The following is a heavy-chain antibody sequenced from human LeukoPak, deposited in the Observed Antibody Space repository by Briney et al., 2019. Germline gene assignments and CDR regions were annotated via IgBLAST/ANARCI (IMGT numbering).Heavy chain of an antibody. Sequence: SVKVSCKASGYTFTGYYMHWVRQAPGQGLEWMGRIIPILGIANYAQKFQGRVTITADKSTSTAYMELSSLRSEDTAVYYCARVREDTATDYWGQGTLVTVSS. CDR1: GYTFTGYY. CDR2: IIPILGIA. V-gene: IGHV1-69*04. D-gene: IGHD5-18*01. J-gene: IGHJ4*02. CDR3: ARVREDTATDY.